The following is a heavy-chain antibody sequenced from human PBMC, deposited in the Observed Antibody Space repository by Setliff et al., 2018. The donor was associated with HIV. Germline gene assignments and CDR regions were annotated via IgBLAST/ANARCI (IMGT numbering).Heavy chain of an antibody. CDR1: GYSISSGFY. J-gene: IGHJ4*02. Sequence: SETLSLTCAVSGYSISSGFYWGWIRQPPGKGLEWIGSIYHSGSTYYNPSLKRRVTISVDTSTNQFSLKLSSVTAADTAVYYCARGRRSSGWYVYHWGQGTLVTVSS. CDR3: ARGRRSSGWYVYH. V-gene: IGHV4-38-2*01. D-gene: IGHD6-19*01. CDR2: IYHSGST.